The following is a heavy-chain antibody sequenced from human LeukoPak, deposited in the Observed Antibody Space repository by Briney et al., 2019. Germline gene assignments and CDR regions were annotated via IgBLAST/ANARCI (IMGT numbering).Heavy chain of an antibody. CDR3: ARSSSGWYDPYFDY. V-gene: IGHV3-43*01. J-gene: IGHJ4*02. Sequence: GGSLRLSCAASGFTFDDYTMHWVRQAPGKGLEWVSLISWDGGSTYYADSVKGRFTISRDNAKNSLYLQMNSLRAEVTAVYYCARSSSGWYDPYFDYWGQGTLVTVSS. D-gene: IGHD6-19*01. CDR2: ISWDGGST. CDR1: GFTFDDYT.